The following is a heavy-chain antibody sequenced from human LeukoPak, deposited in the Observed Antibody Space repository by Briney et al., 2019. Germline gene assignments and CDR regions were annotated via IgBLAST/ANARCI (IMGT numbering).Heavy chain of an antibody. CDR3: ARKQGLIAAAARGAFDI. Sequence: SETPSLTCTVSGGSISSYYWSWIRQPPGKGLEWIGYIYYSGSTNYNPSLKSRVTISVDTSKNQFSLKLSSVTAADTAVYYCARKQGLIAAAARGAFDIWGQGTMVTVSS. CDR2: IYYSGST. V-gene: IGHV4-59*01. CDR1: GGSISSYY. D-gene: IGHD6-13*01. J-gene: IGHJ3*02.